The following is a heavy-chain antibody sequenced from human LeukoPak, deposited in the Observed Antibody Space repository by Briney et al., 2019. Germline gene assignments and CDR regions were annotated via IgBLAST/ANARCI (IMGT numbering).Heavy chain of an antibody. CDR1: GFSFSSNW. CDR2: IKRDGSQK. V-gene: IGHV3-7*03. CDR3: GKEVERHFDLKY. Sequence: PGGSLRLSCAAPGFSFSSNWMGWVRQAPGKGLEWVAHIKRDGSQKYYLDSVKGRFTISRDNSKKILYLQMNSLRAEDTAVYYCGKEVERHFDLKYWGQGTLVTVSS. J-gene: IGHJ4*02.